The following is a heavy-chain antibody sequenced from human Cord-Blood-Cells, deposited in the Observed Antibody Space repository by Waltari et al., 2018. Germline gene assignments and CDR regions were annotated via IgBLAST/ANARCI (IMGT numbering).Heavy chain of an antibody. CDR3: ARGSYCSGGSCYFDY. Sequence: QVQLVQSGAEVKKPGASVKVSCKASGYTFTGYYMHWVRQAPGQGLEWMGWINPNSGDTNYAQKFQGRVTMTRDTSISTAYMELSRLRSDDTAVYYCARGSYCSGGSCYFDYWGQGTLVTVSS. V-gene: IGHV1-2*02. D-gene: IGHD2-15*01. J-gene: IGHJ4*02. CDR1: GYTFTGYY. CDR2: INPNSGDT.